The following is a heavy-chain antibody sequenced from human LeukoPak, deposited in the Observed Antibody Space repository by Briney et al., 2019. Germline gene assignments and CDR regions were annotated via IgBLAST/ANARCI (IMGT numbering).Heavy chain of an antibody. CDR3: VRHRNWNYDY. D-gene: IGHD1-1*01. CDR1: GDSFTTYW. V-gene: IGHV5-51*01. CDR2: IYLGDSDT. Sequence: GESMKISCKGSGDSFTTYWIGWVRQMPGKGLEWMGIIYLGDSDTRYSPSFQGPVTISADKSINTAYLQWSSLKASDTAMYYCVRHRNWNYDYWGQGTLVTVSS. J-gene: IGHJ4*02.